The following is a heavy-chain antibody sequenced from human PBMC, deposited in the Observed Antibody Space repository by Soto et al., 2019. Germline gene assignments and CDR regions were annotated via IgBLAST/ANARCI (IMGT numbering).Heavy chain of an antibody. CDR2: IYSGGST. D-gene: IGHD2-15*01. V-gene: IGHV3-53*04. CDR1: GFTVSSNY. J-gene: IGHJ4*02. CDR3: ARDESWVAATLNSVVFDY. Sequence: PGGSLRLSCAASGFTVSSNYMSWVRQAPGKGLEWVSVIYSGGSTYYADSVKGRFTISRHNSKNTLYLQMNSLRSEDTAVYYCARDESWVAATLNSVVFDYWGQGTLVTVSS.